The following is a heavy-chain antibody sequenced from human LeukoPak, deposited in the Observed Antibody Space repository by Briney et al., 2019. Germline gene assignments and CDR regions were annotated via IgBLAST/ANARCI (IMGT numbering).Heavy chain of an antibody. V-gene: IGHV3-23*01. CDR1: GFTFSSYA. CDR2: ISGSGGYT. D-gene: IGHD5-18*01. Sequence: TGGSLRLSCAASGFTFSSYAMTWVRQAPGKGLEWVSGISGSGGYTYYADSVKGRFTISRDNSKNTLFVQMNSLRAEDTPVYYCAKAAMVTMAYYFDYWGQGALVTVSS. J-gene: IGHJ4*02. CDR3: AKAAMVTMAYYFDY.